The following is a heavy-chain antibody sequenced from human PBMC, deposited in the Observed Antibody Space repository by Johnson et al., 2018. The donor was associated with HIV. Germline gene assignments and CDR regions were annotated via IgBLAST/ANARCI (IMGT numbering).Heavy chain of an antibody. CDR3: ARDLSRWELHPLSAFDI. V-gene: IGHV3-66*01. Sequence: VQLVESGGGLVQPGGSLRLSCAASGFTVSSNYITWVRQAPGKGLEWVSVIYSGGSTYYADSVKGRFTISRDKSKKTLYLQMNSLRAEDTAVYYCARDLSRWELHPLSAFDIWGQGTMVTVSS. CDR1: GFTVSSNY. D-gene: IGHD4-23*01. J-gene: IGHJ3*02. CDR2: IYSGGST.